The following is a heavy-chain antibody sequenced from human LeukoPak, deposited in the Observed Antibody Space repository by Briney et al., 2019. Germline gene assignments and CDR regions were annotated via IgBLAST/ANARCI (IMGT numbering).Heavy chain of an antibody. CDR2: IYTSGSI. J-gene: IGHJ5*02. D-gene: IGHD3-10*01. CDR3: ARDSGTTGEVKFDP. CDR1: GGSISSYY. Sequence: SETLSLTCTVSGGSISSYYWCWVRQPAGQGLGLIGRIYTSGSINYNPSLKSRVSMSVDTSKNQFSLKLSSVTAADTAVYYCARDSGTTGEVKFDPWGQGTLVTVSS. V-gene: IGHV4-4*07.